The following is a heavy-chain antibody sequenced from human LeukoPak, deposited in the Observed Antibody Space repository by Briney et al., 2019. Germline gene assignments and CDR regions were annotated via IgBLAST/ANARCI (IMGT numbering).Heavy chain of an antibody. CDR2: IKQDGSEK. Sequence: PGGSLRLSCAASGFTFGSYWMSWVRQAPGKGLEWVANIKQDGSEKYYVDSVKGRFTISRDNAENSLSLQMNSLRAEDTAVYYCASRRPWFDPWGQGTLVTVSS. CDR1: GFTFGSYW. V-gene: IGHV3-7*03. J-gene: IGHJ5*02. CDR3: ASRRPWFDP.